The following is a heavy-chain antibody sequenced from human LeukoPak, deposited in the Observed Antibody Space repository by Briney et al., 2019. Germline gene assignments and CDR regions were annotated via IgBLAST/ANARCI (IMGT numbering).Heavy chain of an antibody. V-gene: IGHV4-59*01. D-gene: IGHD4-23*01. CDR3: ARGYDYGGYYFDY. CDR1: GGSISSYY. J-gene: IGHJ4*02. CDR2: IYYSGST. Sequence: SETLSLTCTVSGGSISSYYWSWIRQPPGKGLEWIGYIYYSGSTNYNPSLKSRVTISVDTSKNQFSLKLSSVTAADTAVYYCARGYDYGGYYFDYWGQGTLVTVSS.